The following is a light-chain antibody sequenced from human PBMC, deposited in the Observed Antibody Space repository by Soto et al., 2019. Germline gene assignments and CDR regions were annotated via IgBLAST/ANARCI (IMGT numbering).Light chain of an antibody. Sequence: AIXMTQSPSSXSAXXXDXVTITXXASXXXXSYLAWYQQKPGKAPKLLIYAASTLQSGVPSRFSGSGSGTDFTLTISCLQSEDFATYYCQQYYSYPWTFGQGTKVEIK. CDR1: XXXXSY. CDR2: AAS. J-gene: IGKJ1*01. V-gene: IGKV1-8*01. CDR3: QQYYSYPWT.